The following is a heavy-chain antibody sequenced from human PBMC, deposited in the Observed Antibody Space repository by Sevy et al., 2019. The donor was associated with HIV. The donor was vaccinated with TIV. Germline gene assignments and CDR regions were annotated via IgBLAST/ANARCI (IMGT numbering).Heavy chain of an antibody. D-gene: IGHD3-16*02. CDR2: IKQDGTDK. J-gene: IGHJ4*02. CDR1: GFTFATYW. Sequence: GGSLRLSCAASGFTFATYWMTWVRQAPGKGLEWVAYIKQDGTDKYYVDSVRGRFTHSRDNGKNSLYLQMGSLRAEDTAVYFCARALADWGSFHYSSWGRGTLVTVSS. CDR3: ARALADWGSFHYSS. V-gene: IGHV3-7*01.